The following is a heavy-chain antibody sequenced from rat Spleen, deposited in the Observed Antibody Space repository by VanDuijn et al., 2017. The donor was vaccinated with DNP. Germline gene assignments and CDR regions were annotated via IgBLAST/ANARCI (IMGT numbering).Heavy chain of an antibody. D-gene: IGHD1-3*01. CDR1: GFTFNNYW. V-gene: IGHV5-31*01. CDR2: ITSSGGDS. Sequence: EVQLVESGGDLVQPGRSLKVSCVASGFTFNNYWMTWTRQVPGKGLEWVASITSSGGDSYYPDSVKGRFTISRDNANHTLYLQMDSLRSEDTATYYCARPLFNYGSFPDCWGQGVMVTVSS. CDR3: ARPLFNYGSFPDC. J-gene: IGHJ2*01.